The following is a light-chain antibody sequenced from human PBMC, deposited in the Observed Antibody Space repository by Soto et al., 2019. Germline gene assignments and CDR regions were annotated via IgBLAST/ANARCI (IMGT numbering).Light chain of an antibody. V-gene: IGLV2-8*01. CDR1: SSDVGGYNY. CDR3: SSYSDSSSSAVV. CDR2: EVH. Sequence: QSALTQPASVSGSPGQSVTISCTGTSSDVGGYNYVSWYQQHPGTAPKLMIYEVHNRPSGVPDRFSGSKSGNTASLTLSGLQDEDEDDSDYSSYSDSSSSAVVFGGGTKLTVL. J-gene: IGLJ2*01.